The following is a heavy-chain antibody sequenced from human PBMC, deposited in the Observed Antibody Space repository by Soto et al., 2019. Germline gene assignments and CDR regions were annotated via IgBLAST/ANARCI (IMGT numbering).Heavy chain of an antibody. V-gene: IGHV1-8*01. CDR2: MNPNKGHT. CDR1: GYIFTSVD. Sequence: QVQLVQSGAEVKKPGASVKVSCEASGYIFTSVDIHWVRQAPGQGLEWLGWMNPNKGHTGYAEKFHGRVTMTRNTSMKIAYMELSSLRSDDTAVYYCARGTNYFDYWGQGTLVTVSS. CDR3: ARGTNYFDY. J-gene: IGHJ4*02.